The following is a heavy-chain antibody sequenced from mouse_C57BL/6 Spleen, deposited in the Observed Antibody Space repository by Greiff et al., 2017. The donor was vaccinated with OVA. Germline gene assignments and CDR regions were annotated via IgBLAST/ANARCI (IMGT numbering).Heavy chain of an antibody. D-gene: IGHD2-4*01. Sequence: EVQLQQSGPELVKPGASVKISCKASGYSFTDYNMNWVKQSNGKSLEWIGVINPNDGTTSYNQKFKGKATLTVDQSSSTAYMQLNSLTSEDSAVYYCARVGDYDNYYDMDYWGQGTSVTVSS. V-gene: IGHV1-39*01. CDR2: INPNDGTT. J-gene: IGHJ4*01. CDR3: ARVGDYDNYYDMDY. CDR1: GYSFTDYN.